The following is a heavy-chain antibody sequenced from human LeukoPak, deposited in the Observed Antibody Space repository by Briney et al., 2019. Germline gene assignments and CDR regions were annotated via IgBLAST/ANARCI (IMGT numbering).Heavy chain of an antibody. V-gene: IGHV4-34*01. CDR2: INHSGST. Sequence: SETQTLPCDVYGGSFSGYYWSWIRQPPGKGLEWIGEINHSGSTNYNPSLKSRVTISADTSKNQFSLKLSSVTAADTAVYYCANALSRRPIDICGQGTMVTVSS. J-gene: IGHJ3*02. CDR1: GGSFSGYY. CDR3: ANALSRRPIDI.